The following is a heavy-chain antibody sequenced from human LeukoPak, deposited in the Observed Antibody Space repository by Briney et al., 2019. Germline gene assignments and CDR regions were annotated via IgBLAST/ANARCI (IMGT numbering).Heavy chain of an antibody. CDR1: GYTFASYG. CDR2: ISAYNGNT. V-gene: IGHV1-18*01. CDR3: ARDNYYDSSGLLDY. Sequence: ASVKVSCKASGYTFASYGISWVRQAPGQGLEWMGWISAYNGNTNYAQKLQGRVTMTTDTSTSTAYMELRSLRSDDTAVYYRARDNYYDSSGLLDYWGQGTLVTVSS. J-gene: IGHJ4*02. D-gene: IGHD3-22*01.